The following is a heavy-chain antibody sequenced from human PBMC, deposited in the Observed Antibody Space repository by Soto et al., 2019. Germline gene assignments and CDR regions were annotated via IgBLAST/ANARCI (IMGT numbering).Heavy chain of an antibody. V-gene: IGHV3-23*01. Sequence: GGSLRLSCVGSGFIFSGDAMSWVRQAPGKGLEWVADVNNRGDSTYYADSLKGRFTISRDNSKNTLFLEMNSLRAEDTAVYYCAKYTGHPPESYYLGVWGKGTTVTVSS. CDR1: GFIFSGDA. CDR3: AKYTGHPPESYYLGV. CDR2: VNNRGDST. J-gene: IGHJ6*03. D-gene: IGHD2-8*02.